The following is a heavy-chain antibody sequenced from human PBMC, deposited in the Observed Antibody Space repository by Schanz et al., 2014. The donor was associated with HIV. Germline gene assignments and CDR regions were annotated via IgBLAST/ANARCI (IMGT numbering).Heavy chain of an antibody. J-gene: IGHJ3*02. CDR1: GFTFSNYG. CDR3: ARGDTAIAFDI. D-gene: IGHD5-18*01. V-gene: IGHV3-30*19. CDR2: ISYDGSNK. Sequence: QVQLVESGGGVVQPGGSLRLSCATSGFTFSNYGMQWVRQAPGKGLEWVAVISYDGSNKNYADSVKGRFTISRDNSKNTLYLQMNSLRAEDTAVYYCARGDTAIAFDIWGQGTLVTVSS.